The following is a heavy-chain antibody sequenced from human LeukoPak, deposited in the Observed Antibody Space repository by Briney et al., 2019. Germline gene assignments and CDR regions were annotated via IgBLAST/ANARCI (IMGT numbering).Heavy chain of an antibody. CDR1: GGSISYYY. V-gene: IGHV4-34*01. CDR3: ARVGSSWRFDP. CDR2: INHSGST. J-gene: IGHJ5*02. Sequence: SETLSLTCTVSGGSISYYYWSWIRQPPGKGLEWIGEINHSGSTNYNPSLKSRVTISVDTSKNQFSLKLSSVTAADTAVYYCARVGSSWRFDPWGQGTLVTVSS. D-gene: IGHD6-13*01.